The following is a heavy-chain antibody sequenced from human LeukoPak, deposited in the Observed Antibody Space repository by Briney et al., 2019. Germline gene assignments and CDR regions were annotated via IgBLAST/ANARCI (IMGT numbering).Heavy chain of an antibody. CDR3: ARRKLVGASPFDY. D-gene: IGHD1-26*01. CDR2: IYYSVST. CDR1: GGSLSSQY. Sequence: SGALSLTCTVSGGSLSSQYWSWMRQPPGKGREGIGDIYYSVSTNYNPSLKSRVTISVDTSKTQFSLKLSSVTAADTAVYYCARRKLVGASPFDYWGQGTLVTVSS. J-gene: IGHJ4*02. V-gene: IGHV4-59*11.